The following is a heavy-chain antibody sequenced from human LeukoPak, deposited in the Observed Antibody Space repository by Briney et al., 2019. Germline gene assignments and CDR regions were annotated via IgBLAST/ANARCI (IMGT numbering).Heavy chain of an antibody. Sequence: SGGSLRLSCAASGFTFSSYGMSWVRQAPGKGLEWVSAISGSGGSTYYADSVKGRFTISRDNSKNTLYLQMNSLRAEDTAVYYCAKGASGSYPTHGSGSYFPCDFDYWGQGTLVTVSS. CDR2: ISGSGGST. D-gene: IGHD3-10*01. V-gene: IGHV3-23*01. CDR1: GFTFSSYG. CDR3: AKGASGSYPTHGSGSYFPCDFDY. J-gene: IGHJ4*02.